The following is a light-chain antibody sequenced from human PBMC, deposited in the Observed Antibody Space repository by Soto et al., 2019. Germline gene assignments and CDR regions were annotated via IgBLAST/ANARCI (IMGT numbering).Light chain of an antibody. J-gene: IGKJ4*01. CDR1: QGISSR. CDR3: HQSNSFPLT. V-gene: IGKV1-12*01. CDR2: AAS. Sequence: DIQMTQSPSSVSASVGDSVTITCRASQGISSRLAWYQQKPGKAPHLLIYAASSLQSGVPSRFSGSGSETDFTLTIGSLQPEDFATYYCHQSNSFPLTFGGGTKVEIK.